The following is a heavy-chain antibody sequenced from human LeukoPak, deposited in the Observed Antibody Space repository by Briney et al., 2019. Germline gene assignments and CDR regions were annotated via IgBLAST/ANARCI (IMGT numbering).Heavy chain of an antibody. V-gene: IGHV3-21*01. D-gene: IGHD2-2*02. Sequence: PGGSLRLSCAASGFTFSSYSMNWVRQAPGKGLEWVSSISSSSSYIYYADSVKGRFTISRDNAKNSLYLQMNSLRAEDTAVYYCASENHVPAAIRSYYFDYWGQGTLVTVSS. CDR3: ASENHVPAAIRSYYFDY. J-gene: IGHJ4*02. CDR2: ISSSSSYI. CDR1: GFTFSSYS.